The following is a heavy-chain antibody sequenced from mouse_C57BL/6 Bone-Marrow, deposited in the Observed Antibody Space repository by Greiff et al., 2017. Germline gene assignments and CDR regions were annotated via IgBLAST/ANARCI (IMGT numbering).Heavy chain of an antibody. D-gene: IGHD2-4*01. CDR3: ARPLYYDYSWFAY. CDR1: GYTFTGYW. V-gene: IGHV1-9*01. CDR2: FLPGSGST. J-gene: IGHJ3*01. Sequence: VQLQQSGAELMKPGASVKLSCKATGYTFTGYWIEWVKQRPGHGLEWIGEFLPGSGSTNYNEKFKGKATFTADTSSNTAYMQLSSLTTEDSAIYYCARPLYYDYSWFAYWGQGTLVTVSA.